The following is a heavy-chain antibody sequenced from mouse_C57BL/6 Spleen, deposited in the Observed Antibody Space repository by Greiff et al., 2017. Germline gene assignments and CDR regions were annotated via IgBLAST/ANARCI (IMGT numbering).Heavy chain of an antibody. CDR1: GYTFTSYW. V-gene: IGHV1-64*01. J-gene: IGHJ4*01. Sequence: QIQLQQPGAELVKPGASVKLSCKASGYTFTSYWMHWVKQRPGQGLEWIGMIHPNSGSTNYNEKFKSKATLTVDKSSSTAYMQLSSLTSEDSAVYYCARSNYYAMDYWGQGTSVTVSS. CDR3: ARSNYYAMDY. CDR2: IHPNSGST. D-gene: IGHD2-5*01.